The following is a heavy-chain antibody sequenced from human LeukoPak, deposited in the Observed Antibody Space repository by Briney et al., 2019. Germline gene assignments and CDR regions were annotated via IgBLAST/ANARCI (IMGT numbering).Heavy chain of an antibody. CDR3: AGDPTGAASDY. J-gene: IGHJ4*02. V-gene: IGHV4-34*01. D-gene: IGHD3-10*01. CDR2: INHSGST. CDR1: GGSFSGYY. Sequence: SETLSLTCAVYGGSFSGYYWSWIRRPPGKGLERIGEINHSGSTNYNPSLKSRVTISVDTSKNQFSLKLSSVTAADTAVYYCAGDPTGAASDYWGQGTLVTVSS.